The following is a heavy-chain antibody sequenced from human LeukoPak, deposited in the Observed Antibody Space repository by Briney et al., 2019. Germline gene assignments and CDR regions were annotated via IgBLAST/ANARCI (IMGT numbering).Heavy chain of an antibody. CDR1: GGSVVISSSY. D-gene: IGHD2/OR15-2a*01. CDR3: ARQPYYSDDIRFPNYFDY. V-gene: IGHV4-39*01. J-gene: IGHJ4*02. Sequence: SETLSLICTVSGGSVVISSSYGGWIRQPPGKGLEWIGNIYYSGSTYYNPSLKSRVTISVDTPKNQFSLRLSSVTAADTAVYYRARQPYYSDDIRFPNYFDYWGQGTLVTVSS. CDR2: IYYSGST.